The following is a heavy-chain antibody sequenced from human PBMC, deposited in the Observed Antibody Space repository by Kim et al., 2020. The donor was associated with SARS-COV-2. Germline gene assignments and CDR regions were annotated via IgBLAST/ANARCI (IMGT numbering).Heavy chain of an antibody. CDR3: ARGGDYYDSSGYLT. CDR2: IYYSGST. J-gene: IGHJ5*02. CDR1: GGSISSGGYY. Sequence: SETLSLTCTVSGGSISSGGYYWSWIRQHPGKGLEWIGYIYYSGSTYYNPSLKSRVTISVDTSKNQFSLKLSSVTAADTAVYYCARGGDYYDSSGYLTWGQGTLVTVSS. D-gene: IGHD3-22*01. V-gene: IGHV4-31*03.